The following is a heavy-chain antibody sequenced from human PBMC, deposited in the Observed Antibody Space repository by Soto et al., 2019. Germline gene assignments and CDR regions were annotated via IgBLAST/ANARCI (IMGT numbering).Heavy chain of an antibody. D-gene: IGHD5-18*01. CDR1: GGTFGSQG. J-gene: IGHJ4*02. V-gene: IGHV1-69*13. CDR3: ARGAMANFDY. CDR2: FIAMLGTP. Sequence: SVKVSCKASGGTFGSQGIAWVRQAPGQGLEWMGGFIAMLGTPTYAKKVQGRATITADESLTSSYLELRSLRSEDTAVYFCARGAMANFDYWGQGTVVTVSA.